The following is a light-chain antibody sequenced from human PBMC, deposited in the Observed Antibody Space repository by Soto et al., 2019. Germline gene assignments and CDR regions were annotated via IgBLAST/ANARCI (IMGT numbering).Light chain of an antibody. V-gene: IGKV3-20*01. Sequence: DIVLTQSPGTLSSSLGERATLSCRASQSVSSDYLAWYQQKPGPAPLLLIYAASSRATGIPDRFSGSGSGTDFTLTISRLEPEDFAVYYCQQYGTSPVTFGGGTKVEIK. CDR3: QQYGTSPVT. CDR1: QSVSSDY. J-gene: IGKJ4*02. CDR2: AAS.